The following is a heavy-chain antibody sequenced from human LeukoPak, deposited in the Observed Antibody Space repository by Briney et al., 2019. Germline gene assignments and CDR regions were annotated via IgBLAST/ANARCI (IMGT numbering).Heavy chain of an antibody. Sequence: PGGSLRLSCAASGFTFSSYSVHGVREAAGKGREWGSSISSSRSYIYYADSVKGRFTISRDNAKNSLYLQMNSLRAEDTAVYYCARVNVAVAGPPGNYWGQGTLVTVSS. CDR2: ISSSRSYI. D-gene: IGHD6-19*01. CDR1: GFTFSSYS. J-gene: IGHJ4*02. V-gene: IGHV3-21*01. CDR3: ARVNVAVAGPPGNY.